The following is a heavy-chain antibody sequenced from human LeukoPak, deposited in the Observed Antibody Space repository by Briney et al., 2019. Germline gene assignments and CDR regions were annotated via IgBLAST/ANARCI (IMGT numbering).Heavy chain of an antibody. CDR3: ARAIYSSSWSYYYYGMDV. D-gene: IGHD6-13*01. CDR1: GGTFSSYA. CDR2: IIPILGIA. J-gene: IGHJ6*02. Sequence: ASVKVSCKASGGTFSSYAISWVRQAPGQGLEWMGRIIPILGIANYAQKFQGRVTITADKSTSTAYMELSSLRSEDTAVYYCARAIYSSSWSYYYYGMDVWGQGTTVTVSS. V-gene: IGHV1-69*04.